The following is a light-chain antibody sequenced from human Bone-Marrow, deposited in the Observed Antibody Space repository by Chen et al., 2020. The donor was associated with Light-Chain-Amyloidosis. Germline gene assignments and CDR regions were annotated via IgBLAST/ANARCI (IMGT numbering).Light chain of an antibody. CDR3: QQYYSFPFT. CDR1: QSILYDSNNKNS. V-gene: IGKV4-1*01. Sequence: DILMTQSPDPLAVSLGERATINCKSSQSILYDSNNKNSLVWYQQKPGQPPKLLVYWASARESGVPDRFSGSGSGTDFTLTISSLQAEDVAVYYCQQYYSFPFTFGPGTRVDIK. CDR2: WAS. J-gene: IGKJ3*01.